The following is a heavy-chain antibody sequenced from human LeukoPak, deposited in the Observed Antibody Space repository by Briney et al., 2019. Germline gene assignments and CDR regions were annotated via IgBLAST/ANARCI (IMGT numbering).Heavy chain of an antibody. Sequence: SVKVSCKTSGGTFNNYIISWVRQAPGQGLEWVGTIILILDIANYAQKFQGRVAITADTSTSTAYMELSDLGSEDTAVYYCARGGGYCSSTSCYGILGGWFDPWGQGTLVTVSS. CDR3: ARGGGYCSSTSCYGILGGWFDP. D-gene: IGHD2-2*01. CDR1: GGTFNNYI. J-gene: IGHJ5*02. CDR2: IILILDIA. V-gene: IGHV1-69*02.